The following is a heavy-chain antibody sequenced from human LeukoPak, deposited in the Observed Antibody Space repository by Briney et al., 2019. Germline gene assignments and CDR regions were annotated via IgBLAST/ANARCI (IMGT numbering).Heavy chain of an antibody. D-gene: IGHD3-10*01. V-gene: IGHV3-43*01. CDR1: GFTFEDYT. Sequence: GGSLRLSCAASGFTFEDYTMHWVRQAPGKGLEWVSLISWDGGSTHYADSVKGRFTISRDNAKNSVSLQMNSLRAEDTAVYYCASGSYGSGFYYFYYMDVWGKGTTVTVSS. CDR3: ASGSYGSGFYYFYYMDV. CDR2: ISWDGGST. J-gene: IGHJ6*03.